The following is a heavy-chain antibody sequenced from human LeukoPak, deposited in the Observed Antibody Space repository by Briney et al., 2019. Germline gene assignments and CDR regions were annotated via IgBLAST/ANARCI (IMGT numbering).Heavy chain of an antibody. J-gene: IGHJ5*02. CDR2: IIPIFGTA. V-gene: IGHV1-69*13. Sequence: SVKVSCKASGGTFSSYAISWVRQAPGQGLEWMGGIIPIFGTANYAQKFQGRVTITADESTSTAYMELSSLRSEDTAVYYCARVIRRMVRGVIVYNWFDPWGQGTPVTVSS. CDR3: ARVIRRMVRGVIVYNWFDP. CDR1: GGTFSSYA. D-gene: IGHD3-10*01.